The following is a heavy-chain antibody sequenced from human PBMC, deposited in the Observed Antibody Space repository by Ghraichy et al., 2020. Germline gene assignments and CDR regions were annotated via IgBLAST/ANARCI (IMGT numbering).Heavy chain of an antibody. CDR3: ARDPPTITMVRGVMSSY. Sequence: GESLNISCAASGFTFSSYSMNWVRQAPGKGLEWVSSISSSSSYIYYADSVKGRFTISRDNAKNSLYLQMNSLRAEDTAVYYCARDPPTITMVRGVMSSYWGQGTLVTVSS. CDR2: ISSSSSYI. J-gene: IGHJ4*02. D-gene: IGHD3-10*01. CDR1: GFTFSSYS. V-gene: IGHV3-21*01.